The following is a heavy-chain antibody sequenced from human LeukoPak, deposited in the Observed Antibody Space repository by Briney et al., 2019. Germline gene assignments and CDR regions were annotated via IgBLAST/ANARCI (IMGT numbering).Heavy chain of an antibody. D-gene: IGHD3-22*01. CDR3: AREYDSSGYYYGPAEYFQH. Sequence: ASVKVSCKASGYTFTGYYMHWVRQAPGQGLEWMGWINPNSGGTNYAQKFQGRVTMTRDTSISTAYMELSRLRSDDTAVYYCAREYDSSGYYYGPAEYFQHWGQGTLVTVSS. J-gene: IGHJ1*01. CDR2: INPNSGGT. CDR1: GYTFTGYY. V-gene: IGHV1-2*02.